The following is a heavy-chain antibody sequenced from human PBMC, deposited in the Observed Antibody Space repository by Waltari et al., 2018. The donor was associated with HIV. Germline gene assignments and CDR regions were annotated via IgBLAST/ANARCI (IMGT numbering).Heavy chain of an antibody. Sequence: QVQLQESGPGLVKPSQTLSLTCTVSGGSISSGSYYWSWIRQPAGKGLEWIGRIYTSGSTNYNPSLKSRVTISVDTSKNQFSLKRSSVTAADTAVYYCARRGIQLWFYAFDIWGQGTMVTVSS. CDR1: GGSISSGSYY. D-gene: IGHD5-18*01. CDR3: ARRGIQLWFYAFDI. J-gene: IGHJ3*02. CDR2: IYTSGST. V-gene: IGHV4-61*02.